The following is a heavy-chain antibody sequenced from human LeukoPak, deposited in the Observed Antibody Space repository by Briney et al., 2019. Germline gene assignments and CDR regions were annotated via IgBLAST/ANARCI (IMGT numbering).Heavy chain of an antibody. V-gene: IGHV4-34*01. CDR3: ARRPYYYGSGSYGFRAPYDY. D-gene: IGHD3-10*01. Sequence: SETLSLTCAVYGGSFSGYYWSWIRQPPGKGLEWIGEINHSGSTNYNPSLKSRVTISVDTSKNQFSLKLSSVTAADTAVYYCARRPYYYGSGSYGFRAPYDYWGQGTLVTVSS. J-gene: IGHJ4*02. CDR2: INHSGST. CDR1: GGSFSGYY.